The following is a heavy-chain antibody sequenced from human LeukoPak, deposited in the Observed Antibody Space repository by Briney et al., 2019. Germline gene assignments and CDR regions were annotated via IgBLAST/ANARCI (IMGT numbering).Heavy chain of an antibody. Sequence: ASVKVSCKVSGYTLTELSMHWVRQAPGKGLEWMGRINPNSGDTNYAQKFQGRVTMTRDTSISTAYMELSRLRSDDTAVYYCARDQRWELPGGPFDYWGQGTLVTVSS. V-gene: IGHV1-2*06. CDR2: INPNSGDT. D-gene: IGHD1-26*01. CDR3: ARDQRWELPGGPFDY. J-gene: IGHJ4*02. CDR1: GYTLTELS.